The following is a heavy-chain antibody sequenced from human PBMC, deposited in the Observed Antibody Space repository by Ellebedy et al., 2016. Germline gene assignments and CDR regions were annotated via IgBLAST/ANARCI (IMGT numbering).Heavy chain of an antibody. D-gene: IGHD6-13*01. Sequence: GESLKISCQGSGYNFATNWIAWVRQMSGGGLEWLGITYVSDSDTRYNPSLQGRASLLVDKSTRTAYLEWSSLKASDTAIYYCARPADTSTWGHYFDYWGQGTLVTVSS. J-gene: IGHJ4*02. CDR1: GYNFATNW. V-gene: IGHV5-51*01. CDR3: ARPADTSTWGHYFDY. CDR2: TYVSDSDT.